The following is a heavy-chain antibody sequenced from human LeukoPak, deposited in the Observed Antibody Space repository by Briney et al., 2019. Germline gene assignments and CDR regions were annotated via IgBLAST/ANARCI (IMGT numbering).Heavy chain of an antibody. CDR3: ARDLSSTANWGFDY. CDR1: GYTFTAYF. CDR2: INLDSGGT. D-gene: IGHD7-27*01. V-gene: IGHV1-2*06. J-gene: IGHJ4*02. Sequence: GASVKVSCKASGYTFTAYFIHWVRQAPGQGLEWMGRINLDSGGTYYTQKFQGRITMTRDTSISTAYVELNGLTSDDTAVYYCARDLSSTANWGFDYWGQGTLVTVSS.